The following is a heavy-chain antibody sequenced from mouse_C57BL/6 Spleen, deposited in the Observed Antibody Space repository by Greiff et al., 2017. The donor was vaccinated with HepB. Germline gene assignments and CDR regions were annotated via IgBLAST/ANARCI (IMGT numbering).Heavy chain of an antibody. CDR1: GYTFTDYE. Sequence: VKLQESGAELVRPGASVTLSCKASGYTFTDYEMHWVKQTPVHGLEWIGAIDPETGGTAYNQKFKGKAILTADKSSSTAYMELRSLTSEDSAVYYCTRSFNWDGIAYWGQGTLVTVSA. D-gene: IGHD4-1*01. V-gene: IGHV1-15*01. CDR2: IDPETGGT. CDR3: TRSFNWDGIAY. J-gene: IGHJ3*01.